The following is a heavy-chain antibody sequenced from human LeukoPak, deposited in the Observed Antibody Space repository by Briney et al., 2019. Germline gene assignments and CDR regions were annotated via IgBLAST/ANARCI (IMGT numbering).Heavy chain of an antibody. CDR3: ARIGWYSSGWYKDY. CDR2: IYSGGST. V-gene: IGHV3-53*01. J-gene: IGHJ4*02. CDR1: GFIVSSNY. D-gene: IGHD6-19*01. Sequence: GGSLRLSCAASGFIVSSNYMSWVRQAPGKGLGGVSVIYSGGSTYYADSVKGRFTISRDNSKNTLYLQMNSLRAEDTAVYYCARIGWYSSGWYKDYWGQGTLVTVSS.